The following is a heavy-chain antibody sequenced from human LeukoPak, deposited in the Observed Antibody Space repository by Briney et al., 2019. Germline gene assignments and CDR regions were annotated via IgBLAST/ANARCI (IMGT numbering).Heavy chain of an antibody. CDR1: GFTFSSYE. Sequence: QPGGSLRLSCAASGFTFSSYEMNWVRQAPGKGLEWVSYISSSGSTIYYADSVKGRFTISRDNAKNSLYLQMNSLRAEDTAVYYCARVGEYYYDLGGDYWGQGTLVTVSS. J-gene: IGHJ4*02. V-gene: IGHV3-48*03. D-gene: IGHD3-22*01. CDR2: ISSSGSTI. CDR3: ARVGEYYYDLGGDY.